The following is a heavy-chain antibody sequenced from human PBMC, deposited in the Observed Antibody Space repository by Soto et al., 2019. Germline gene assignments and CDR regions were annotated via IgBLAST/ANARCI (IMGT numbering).Heavy chain of an antibody. J-gene: IGHJ4*02. Sequence: VQLVESGGGLVQPGGSPRLSCAASGLIFSNYKMHWVRQAPGKGLVWVSRISTDGSITDYADSVKGRFTVSRDNAKNTLYLQMNSLRVDDTAVYYCARDTNGLHYWGQGTLVTVSS. CDR3: ARDTNGLHY. CDR1: GLIFSNYK. D-gene: IGHD2-8*01. V-gene: IGHV3-74*01. CDR2: ISTDGSIT.